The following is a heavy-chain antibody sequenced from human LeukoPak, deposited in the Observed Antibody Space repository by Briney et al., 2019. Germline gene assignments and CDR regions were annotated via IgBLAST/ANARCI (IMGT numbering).Heavy chain of an antibody. J-gene: IGHJ4*02. CDR1: GFSFSSHW. CDR3: ARDLAYSRLDY. Sequence: GGSLRLSCTASGFSFSSHWMHWVRQAPGKGLEWVASINPDGNKKYSADSVKGRFTISRDNAGNSLYLQMNSLRVEDTAFYYCARDLAYSRLDYWGQGMLVTVSS. CDR2: INPDGNKK. D-gene: IGHD5-18*01. V-gene: IGHV3-7*01.